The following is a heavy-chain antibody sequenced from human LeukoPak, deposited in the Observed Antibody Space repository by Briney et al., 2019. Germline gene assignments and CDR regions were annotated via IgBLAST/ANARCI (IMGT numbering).Heavy chain of an antibody. CDR3: ARAVWRDSGSRLDY. V-gene: IGHV4-34*01. J-gene: IGHJ4*02. CDR1: GGSFSGYY. CDR2: INHSGST. D-gene: IGHD3-10*01. Sequence: SETLSLTCAVYGGSFSGYYWSWIRRPPGKGLEWIGEINHSGSTNCDPSLKSRLTISVDTSKNQFSLKLSSVTAADTAVYYCARAVWRDSGSRLDYWGQGTLVTVSS.